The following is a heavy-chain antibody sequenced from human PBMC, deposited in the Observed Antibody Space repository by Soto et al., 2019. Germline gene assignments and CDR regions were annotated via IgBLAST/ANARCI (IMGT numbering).Heavy chain of an antibody. CDR3: ARSSGSGYSYVYYYYYGMDV. CDR2: TYYRSKWYN. V-gene: IGHV6-1*01. Sequence: SQTLSLTCAISGDSVSSNSAAWNWIRQSPSRGLEWLGRTYYRSKWYNDYAVSVKSRITINPDTSENQFSLQLNSVTPEDTAVYYCARSSGSGYSYVYYYYYGMDVWGQGTTVTVSS. D-gene: IGHD5-18*01. CDR1: GDSVSSNSAA. J-gene: IGHJ6*02.